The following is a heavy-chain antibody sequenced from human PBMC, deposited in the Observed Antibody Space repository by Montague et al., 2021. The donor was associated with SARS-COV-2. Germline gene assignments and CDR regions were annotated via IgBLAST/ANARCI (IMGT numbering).Heavy chain of an antibody. CDR3: ARDLSSSWSYWFAP. D-gene: IGHD6-13*01. V-gene: IGHV4-61*02. Sequence: KYNPSLKSRVAISVDTSKNQFSLKVSSVTAADTAVYYCARDLSSSWSYWFAPGGKGNLVTVS. J-gene: IGHJ5*02.